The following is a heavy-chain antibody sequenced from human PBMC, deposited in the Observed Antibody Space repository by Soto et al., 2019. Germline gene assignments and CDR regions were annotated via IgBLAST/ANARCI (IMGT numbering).Heavy chain of an antibody. V-gene: IGHV1-2*02. Sequence: HVQLVQSGTEVKKPGASVRVSSMVSGYPFTTYYILWVRQAPGQGLEWMGWIDPRSGGTVYEQKFQGRVTLTRDTSISTVYMDLSGLTSDDTALYYCATDDYGIFPYWGQGSLVTVSS. J-gene: IGHJ4*02. CDR1: GYPFTTYY. CDR2: IDPRSGGT. CDR3: ATDDYGIFPY. D-gene: IGHD3-10*01.